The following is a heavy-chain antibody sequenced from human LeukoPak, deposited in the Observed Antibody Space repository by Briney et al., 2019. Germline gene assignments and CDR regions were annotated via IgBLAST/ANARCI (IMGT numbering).Heavy chain of an antibody. V-gene: IGHV4-59*01. Sequence: SETLSLTCTVSGGSISSYYWSWIRQPPGKGLEWIGYIYYSGSTNYNPSLKSRVTISVDTSKNQFSLKLSSVTAADTAVYYCARVGVTTGWYFDLWGRGTLVPVSS. CDR2: IYYSGST. CDR3: ARVGVTTGWYFDL. CDR1: GGSISSYY. D-gene: IGHD4-17*01. J-gene: IGHJ2*01.